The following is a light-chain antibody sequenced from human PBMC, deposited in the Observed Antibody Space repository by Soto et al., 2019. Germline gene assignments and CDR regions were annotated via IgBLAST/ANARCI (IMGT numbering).Light chain of an antibody. V-gene: IGKV1-39*01. CDR1: QSISNY. CDR2: AAS. CDR3: HHSYGTSLT. J-gene: IGKJ4*01. Sequence: DMEMTQSPSSLSASVGDRVTITCRASQSISNYLNWYQHKPGKVPKLLIYAASSFQSGVPTRFSGSVSGTHFTLTINILNTEDLATYYGHHSYGTSLTFGGGTKIEIK.